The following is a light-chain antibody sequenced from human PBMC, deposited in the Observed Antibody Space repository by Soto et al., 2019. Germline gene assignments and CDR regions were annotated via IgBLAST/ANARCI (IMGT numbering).Light chain of an antibody. CDR2: DVS. CDR1: SSDVGAYNY. CDR3: CSYAGNYTGV. V-gene: IGLV2-11*01. Sequence: QSALTQPRSVSGSPGQSVTISCTGTSSDVGAYNYVSWYQHHPGKAPKFMIYDVSKRPSGVPDRFSGSKSGNTASLTISGVQAEDEADYYCCSYAGNYTGVFGTGTKLTVL. J-gene: IGLJ1*01.